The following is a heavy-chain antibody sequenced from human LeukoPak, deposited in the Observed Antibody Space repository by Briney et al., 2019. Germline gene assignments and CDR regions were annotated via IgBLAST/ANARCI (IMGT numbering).Heavy chain of an antibody. J-gene: IGHJ5*02. CDR3: ARVLTGTYWFDP. CDR1: GYTFTSYG. V-gene: IGHV1-18*01. Sequence: AAVKVSCKASGYTFTSYGISWVRQAPGQGLEWMGWISAYNGNTNYAQKLQGRVTMTTDTSTSTAYMELRSLRPDDTAVYYCARVLTGTYWFDPWGQGTLVTVSS. CDR2: ISAYNGNT. D-gene: IGHD1-7*01.